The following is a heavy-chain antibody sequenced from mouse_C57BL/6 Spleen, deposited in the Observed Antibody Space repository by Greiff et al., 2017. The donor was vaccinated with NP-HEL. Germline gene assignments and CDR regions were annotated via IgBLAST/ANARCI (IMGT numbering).Heavy chain of an antibody. V-gene: IGHV5-16*01. J-gene: IGHJ2*01. CDR2: INYDGSST. CDR1: GFTFSDYY. Sequence: DVKLVESEGGLVQPGSSMKLSCTASGFTFSDYYMAWVRQVPEKGLEWVANINYDGSSTYYLDSLKSRFIISRDNAKNILYLQMSSLKSEDTATYYWARGGGYYYGSSYVDYFDYWGQGTTLTVSS. D-gene: IGHD1-1*01. CDR3: ARGGGYYYGSSYVDYFDY.